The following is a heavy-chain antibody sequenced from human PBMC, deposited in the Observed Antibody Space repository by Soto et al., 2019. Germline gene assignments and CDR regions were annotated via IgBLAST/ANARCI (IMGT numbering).Heavy chain of an antibody. CDR1: GSTFSTYA. CDR2: ISSNGRST. D-gene: IGHD2-8*01. Sequence: GSLRLSCATSGSTFSTYAMHWVRQAPGKGLEYVSAISSNGRSTYYANSVKGRFTISRDNSKNTPYLQMDSLRAEDMAVYYCARDRCTNGVCYAPSDYWGQGALVTAPQ. V-gene: IGHV3-64*01. J-gene: IGHJ4*02. CDR3: ARDRCTNGVCYAPSDY.